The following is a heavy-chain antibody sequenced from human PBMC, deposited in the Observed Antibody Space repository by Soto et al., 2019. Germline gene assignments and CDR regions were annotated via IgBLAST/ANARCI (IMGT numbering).Heavy chain of an antibody. CDR1: GFTVSSNY. CDR2: LYPGGST. V-gene: IGHV3-66*01. D-gene: IGHD4-17*01. CDR3: ARTRDYAFDC. J-gene: IGHJ4*02. Sequence: EVQLVESGGGLVQPGGSLRLSCATSGFTVSSNYMSWVRQAPGKGPEWVSVLYPGGSTYYADSVKGRFTISRDISKNTLSLQINSLRAEDTAVYYCARTRDYAFDCWGQGPLVTVSS.